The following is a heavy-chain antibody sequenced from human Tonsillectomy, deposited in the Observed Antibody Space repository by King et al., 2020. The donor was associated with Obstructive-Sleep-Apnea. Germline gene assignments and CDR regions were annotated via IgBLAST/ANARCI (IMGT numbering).Heavy chain of an antibody. CDR1: GFTFSSYS. J-gene: IGHJ4*02. D-gene: IGHD6-6*01. CDR3: ARQYSSSLYYFDY. Sequence: VQLVESGGGLVQPGGSLRLSCAASGFTFSSYSMNWVRQAPGKGLEWVAYISSSSSTIYYADSVKGRLTISRDNAKNSLYLQMNSLRAEDTAVYYCARQYSSSLYYFDYWGQGTLVTVSS. V-gene: IGHV3-48*04. CDR2: ISSSSSTI.